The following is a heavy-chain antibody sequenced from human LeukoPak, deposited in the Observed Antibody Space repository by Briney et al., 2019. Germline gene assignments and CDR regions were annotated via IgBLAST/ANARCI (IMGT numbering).Heavy chain of an antibody. CDR1: GGSISSSSYY. D-gene: IGHD6-13*01. CDR2: IYYSGST. CDR3: ARDRTPNIAAAGTYWFDP. J-gene: IGHJ5*02. Sequence: KPSETLSLTCTVSGGSISSSSYYWGWIRQPPGKGLEWIGSIYYSGSTYYNPSLKSRVTISVDTSKNQFSLKLSSVTAAGTAVYYCARDRTPNIAAAGTYWFDPWGQGTLVTVSS. V-gene: IGHV4-39*07.